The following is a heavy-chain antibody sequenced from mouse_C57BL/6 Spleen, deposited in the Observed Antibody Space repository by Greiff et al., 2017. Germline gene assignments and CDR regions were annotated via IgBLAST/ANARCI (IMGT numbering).Heavy chain of an antibody. V-gene: IGHV5-4*01. Sequence: EVQVVESGGGLVKPGGSLKLSCAASGFTFSSYAMSWVRQTPEKRLEWVATISDGGSYTYYPDNVKGRFTISRDNAKNNLYLQMSHLKSEDTAMYYCARDRGFYPRYFDVWGTGTTVTVSS. CDR3: ARDRGFYPRYFDV. CDR1: GFTFSSYA. D-gene: IGHD1-1*01. J-gene: IGHJ1*03. CDR2: ISDGGSYT.